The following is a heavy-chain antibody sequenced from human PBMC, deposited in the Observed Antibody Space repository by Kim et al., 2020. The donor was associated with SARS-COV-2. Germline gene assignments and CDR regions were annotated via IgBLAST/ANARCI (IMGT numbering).Heavy chain of an antibody. V-gene: IGHV3-9*01. CDR1: GFTFDDYA. D-gene: IGHD2-2*01. CDR2: ISWNSGSI. J-gene: IGHJ4*02. Sequence: GGSLRLSCAASGFTFDDYAMHWVRQAPGKGLEWVSGISWNSGSIGYADSVKGRFTISRDNAKNSLYLQMNSLRAEDTALYYCAKDASLHNDCSSTSCPSWYFDYWGQGTLVTVSS. CDR3: AKDASLHNDCSSTSCPSWYFDY.